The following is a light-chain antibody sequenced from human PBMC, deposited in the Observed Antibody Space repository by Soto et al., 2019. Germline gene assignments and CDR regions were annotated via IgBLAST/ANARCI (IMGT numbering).Light chain of an antibody. J-gene: IGKJ4*01. CDR2: KAS. V-gene: IGKV1-39*01. Sequence: DIQMTQSPRFLSASVGDRVTITCRASQNIRTYLTWYQQKPGKAPKLLIYKASTLKSGVPSRFSGSGSGTEFTLTISSLQPEDFATYYCQQSYNTLLTFGGGTKVDIK. CDR1: QNIRTY. CDR3: QQSYNTLLT.